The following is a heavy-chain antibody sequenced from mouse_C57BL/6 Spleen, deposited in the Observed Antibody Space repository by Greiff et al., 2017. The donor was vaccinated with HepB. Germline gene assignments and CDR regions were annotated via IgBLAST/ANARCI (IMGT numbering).Heavy chain of an antibody. V-gene: IGHV7-1*01. J-gene: IGHJ2*01. CDR1: GFTFSDFY. CDR2: SRNKANDYTT. D-gene: IGHD4-1*01. CDR3: ARMTANWDYFDY. Sequence: EVKLVESGGGLVQSGRSLRLSCATSGFTFSDFYMEWVRQAPGKGLEWIAASRNKANDYTTEYSASVKGRFIVSRDTSQSILYLQMNALRAEDTAIYYCARMTANWDYFDYWGQGTTLTVSS.